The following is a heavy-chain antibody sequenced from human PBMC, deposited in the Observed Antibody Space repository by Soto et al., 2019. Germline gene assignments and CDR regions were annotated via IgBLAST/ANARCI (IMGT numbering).Heavy chain of an antibody. CDR3: ARLAVAGHYYFDY. V-gene: IGHV3-15*01. Sequence: GGSLRLSCAASGITVTNVWMSWVRQSPGKGLEWVGRIKSKGYGGTTDYAAPVKGRFTISRDDSKNTLYLQMNSLKTEDTAMYYCARLAVAGHYYFDYWGQGTLVTVS. D-gene: IGHD6-19*01. CDR1: GITVTNVW. CDR2: IKSKGYGGTT. J-gene: IGHJ4*02.